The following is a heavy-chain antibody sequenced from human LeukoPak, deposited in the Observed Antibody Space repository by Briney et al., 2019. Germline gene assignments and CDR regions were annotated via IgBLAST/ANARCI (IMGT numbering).Heavy chain of an antibody. V-gene: IGHV4-59*08. D-gene: IGHD3-10*01. CDR2: IYYSGST. CDR3: ARLPGSSVYYYGSGSLFDY. CDR1: GGSISSYY. J-gene: IGHJ4*02. Sequence: PSETLSLTCTVSGGSISSYYWSWIRQPPGKGLEWIGYIYYSGSTNYNPSLKSRVTISVDTSKNQFSLKLSSVTAADTAVYYCARLPGSSVYYYGSGSLFDYWGQGTLVTVSS.